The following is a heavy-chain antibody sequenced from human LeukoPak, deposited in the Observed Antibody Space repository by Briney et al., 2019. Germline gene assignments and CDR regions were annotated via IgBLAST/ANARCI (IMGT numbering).Heavy chain of an antibody. CDR1: GFTFSDYY. Sequence: AGGSLRLSCAASGFTFSDYYMSWIRQAPGKGLEWVSYISSSGSTIYYADSVKGRFTIPRDNAKNSLYLQMNSLRAEDTAVYYCAREAAPYAFDIWGQGTMVTVSS. J-gene: IGHJ3*02. CDR3: AREAAPYAFDI. CDR2: ISSSGSTI. V-gene: IGHV3-11*01. D-gene: IGHD6-6*01.